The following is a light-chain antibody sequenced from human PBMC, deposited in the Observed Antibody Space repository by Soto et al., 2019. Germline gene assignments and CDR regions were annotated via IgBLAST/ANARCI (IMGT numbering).Light chain of an antibody. CDR2: GAS. CDR1: QSVSSY. J-gene: IGKJ4*01. V-gene: IGKV3-15*01. Sequence: EIVMTQSPATLSVSPGERATLSCRASQSVSSYLAWNQQKFGQAPRLLIYGASTRAAGIPARFSGSGSGTEFTLTINSLQSEDFAVYYCQQYNNWPLTFGGGTKVEIK. CDR3: QQYNNWPLT.